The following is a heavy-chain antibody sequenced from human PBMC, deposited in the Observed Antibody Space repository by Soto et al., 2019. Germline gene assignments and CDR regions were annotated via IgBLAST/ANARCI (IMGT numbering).Heavy chain of an antibody. V-gene: IGHV3-33*01. CDR2: IWYDGSNK. D-gene: IGHD3-3*01. J-gene: IGHJ4*02. CDR3: ARALYDFWSGYYHPFDY. Sequence: GGSLRLSCAASGFTFSSYGMHWVRQAPGKGLEWVAVIWYDGSNKYYADSVKGRFTISRDNSKNTLYLQMNSLRAEDTAVYYCARALYDFWSGYYHPFDYWGQGTLVTVSS. CDR1: GFTFSSYG.